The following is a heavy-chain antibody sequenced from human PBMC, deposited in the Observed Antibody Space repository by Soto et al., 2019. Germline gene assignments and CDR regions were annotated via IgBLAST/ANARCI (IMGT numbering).Heavy chain of an antibody. V-gene: IGHV1-69*02. CDR2: IIPILGIA. D-gene: IGHD3-9*01. CDR1: GGTFSGYT. CDR3: AGADYDIVTGYEHFGMDV. Sequence: SVKVSCKASGGTFSGYTISWVRQAPGQGLEWMGRIIPILGIANDAQKFQGRVAITADESTSTAYMELSSLRSEDTAVYYCAGADYDIVTGYEHFGMDVRGQGTSVTVSS. J-gene: IGHJ6*02.